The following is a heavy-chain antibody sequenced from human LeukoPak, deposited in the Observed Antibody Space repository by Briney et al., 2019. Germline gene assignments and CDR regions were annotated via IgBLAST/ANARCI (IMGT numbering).Heavy chain of an antibody. CDR3: AKAEGYDILTGLDY. J-gene: IGHJ4*02. D-gene: IGHD3-9*01. CDR2: IGASGGRT. Sequence: PGGSLRLSCATSGFTFSSYAMSWVRQAPGKGLEWVSGIGASGGRTYYADSVKGRFTISRDNSKNTLYLQMNSLRTEDTAVYYCAKAEGYDILTGLDYWGQGTLVAVSS. CDR1: GFTFSSYA. V-gene: IGHV3-23*01.